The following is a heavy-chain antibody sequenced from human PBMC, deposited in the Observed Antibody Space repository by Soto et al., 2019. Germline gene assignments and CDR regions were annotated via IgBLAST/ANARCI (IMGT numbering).Heavy chain of an antibody. V-gene: IGHV3-9*01. CDR3: AKGGCYSPYYYMDV. J-gene: IGHJ6*03. CDR2: ISWNSGNK. D-gene: IGHD2-21*01. Sequence: EVQLVESGGGLVQPGRSLRVSCAASGFTFDDYAMHWVRQAPGKGLEWVSGISWNSGNKAYADSVKGRFTISRDTAKNSLYLQMNSLRAEDTALYYCAKGGCYSPYYYMDVWGKGTTVTVSS. CDR1: GFTFDDYA.